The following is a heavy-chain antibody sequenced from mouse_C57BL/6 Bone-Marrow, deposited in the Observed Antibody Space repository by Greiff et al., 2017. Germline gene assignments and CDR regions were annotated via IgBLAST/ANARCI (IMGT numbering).Heavy chain of an antibody. J-gene: IGHJ2*01. CDR2: IDPENGDT. D-gene: IGHD2-4*01. V-gene: IGHV14-4*01. CDR1: GFNIKDDY. CDR3: TTGDYDRGY. Sequence: EVQLVESGAELVRPGASVKLSCTASGFNIKDDYMHWVKQRPEQGLEWIGWIDPENGDTEYASKFQGKATITADTSSNTAYLQLSSLTSEDTAVDYCTTGDYDRGYWGQGTTLTVSS.